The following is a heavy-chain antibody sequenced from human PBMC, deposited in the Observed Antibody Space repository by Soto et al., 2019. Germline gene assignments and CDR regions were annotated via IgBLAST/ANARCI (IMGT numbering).Heavy chain of an antibody. CDR2: IYDSGST. J-gene: IGHJ5*02. CDR3: AREDNSGWGRWFDP. V-gene: IGHV4-59*12. CDR1: GGSISSYY. Sequence: QVQLQESGPGLVKPSETLSLTCTVSGGSISSYYWSWIRQPPGKGLEWIGYIYDSGSTNYNPSLKIRVTISVNASKNQFSLKLSSVTAADTAVYYCAREDNSGWGRWFDPWGQGTLVTVSS. D-gene: IGHD6-19*01.